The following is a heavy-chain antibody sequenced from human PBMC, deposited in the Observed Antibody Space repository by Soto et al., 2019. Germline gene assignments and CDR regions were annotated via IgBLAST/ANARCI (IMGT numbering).Heavy chain of an antibody. J-gene: IGHJ4*01. V-gene: IGHV1-24*01. CDR1: GHTLTELS. CDR3: AARGTRWLHSPFDY. Sequence: QVQLLQSGAEVKKPGASVKVSCKVSGHTLTELSMHWVRQAPGRGLEWMGGFDPEDGETIFAQKFQGRITMTEDTXXXXXXXXXXXXXXXXTXVXXXAARGTRWLHSPFDYWGHGTLVTISS. D-gene: IGHD1-1*01. CDR2: FDPEDGET.